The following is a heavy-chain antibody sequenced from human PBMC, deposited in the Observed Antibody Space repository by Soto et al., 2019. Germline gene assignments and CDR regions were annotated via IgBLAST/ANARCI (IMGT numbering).Heavy chain of an antibody. CDR3: ARAQDDFWSGINWCDP. J-gene: IGHJ5*02. Sequence: SETLSLTCAVSGYSISSSYYWGWIRQPPGKGLEWIGSIYHSESTYYNPSLKSRVTISVDTSKNQFSLKLSSVTAADTAVYYCARAQDDFWSGINWCDPWGQGTPVTVS. CDR1: GYSISSSYY. CDR2: IYHSEST. D-gene: IGHD3-3*01. V-gene: IGHV4-38-2*01.